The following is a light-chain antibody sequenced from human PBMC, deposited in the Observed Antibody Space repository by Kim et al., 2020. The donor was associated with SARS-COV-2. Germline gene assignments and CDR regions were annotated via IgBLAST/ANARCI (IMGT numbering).Light chain of an antibody. V-gene: IGKV1-33*01. CDR1: QGVNQN. Sequence: GDRVTITCQASQGVNQNLNWYQQKPGGAPKLLIYDASNLETGVPPRFSGSGSGTDFAFTINSLQSEDLATYYCQHRGTFGPGTKLAI. CDR2: DAS. J-gene: IGKJ2*02. CDR3: QHRGT.